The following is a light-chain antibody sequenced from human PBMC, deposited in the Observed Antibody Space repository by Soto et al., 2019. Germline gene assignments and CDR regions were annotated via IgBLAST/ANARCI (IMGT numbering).Light chain of an antibody. CDR1: SGHSSYA. V-gene: IGLV4-69*01. CDR3: QTGGTGIQV. CDR2: LKSDSSH. J-gene: IGLJ1*01. Sequence: QPVLTQSPSASASLGASVKLTCTLSSGHSSYAIAWHQQQPETGPRYFMQLKSDSSHSKGDEIPDRLSGSSSGAARYLTISRLHAEDDADYYCQTGGTGIQVFGTGTKLTVL.